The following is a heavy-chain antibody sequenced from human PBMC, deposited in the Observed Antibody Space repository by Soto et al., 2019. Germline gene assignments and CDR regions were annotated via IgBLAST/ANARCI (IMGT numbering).Heavy chain of an antibody. CDR3: ARPLFYDSSGFLH. Sequence: PGWSLRLSCAASGFTFSRYWMSWVRQAPGKGLEWVASINQDGSEKYYVDSVKGRLTISRDNAKDSLYLQMNSLSAEDTAVYYCARPLFYDSSGFLHWGQGTLVTVSS. CDR2: INQDGSEK. J-gene: IGHJ4*02. V-gene: IGHV3-7*01. D-gene: IGHD3-22*01. CDR1: GFTFSRYW.